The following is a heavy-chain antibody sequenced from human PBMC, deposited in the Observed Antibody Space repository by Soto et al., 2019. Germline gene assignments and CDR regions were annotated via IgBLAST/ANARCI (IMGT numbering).Heavy chain of an antibody. J-gene: IGHJ4*02. Sequence: GGSLRHSCAASGVTFSSYAMTWVRQAPGKGLEWVSGLYGSGDITFYADSVRGRFTVSRDNSKNTLSLQMNSLRAEDTAVYYCVRKNVNNGFYDYWGQGTLVTVSS. V-gene: IGHV3-23*01. CDR3: VRKNVNNGFYDY. CDR2: LYGSGDIT. D-gene: IGHD2-8*01. CDR1: GVTFSSYA.